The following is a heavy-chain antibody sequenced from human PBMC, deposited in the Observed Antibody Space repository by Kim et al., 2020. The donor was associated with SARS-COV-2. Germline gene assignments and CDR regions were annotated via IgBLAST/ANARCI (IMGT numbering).Heavy chain of an antibody. Sequence: GGSLRLSCAPSGFTFSSYDIHWVRQAPGKGLEWVSVISDSGSTTYYADSVKGRFTISRDNVKNSLFLQMNSLRAEDTAVYYCARESVTGTDAFGTWGQGTLLTVSS. CDR2: ISDSGSTT. CDR3: ARESVTGTDAFGT. CDR1: GFTFSSYD. V-gene: IGHV3-48*03. D-gene: IGHD6-19*01. J-gene: IGHJ3*02.